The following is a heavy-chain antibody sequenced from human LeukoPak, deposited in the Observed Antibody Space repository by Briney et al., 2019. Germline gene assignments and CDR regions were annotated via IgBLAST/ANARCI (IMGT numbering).Heavy chain of an antibody. Sequence: GGSLRLSCAASGFTFSSYSMNWVRQAPGKGLEWVSSISSSSSYIYYADSVKGRFTISRDNAKNSLYLQMNSLRAEDTAVYYCARDRRSSHDSSGYYYYMDVWGKGTTVTISS. J-gene: IGHJ6*03. V-gene: IGHV3-21*01. D-gene: IGHD3-22*01. CDR2: ISSSSSYI. CDR3: ARDRRSSHDSSGYYYYMDV. CDR1: GFTFSSYS.